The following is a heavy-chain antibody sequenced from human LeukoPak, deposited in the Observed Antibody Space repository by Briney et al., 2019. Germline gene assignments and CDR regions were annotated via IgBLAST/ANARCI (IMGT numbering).Heavy chain of an antibody. CDR2: MNPNSGNT. J-gene: IGHJ4*02. V-gene: IGHV1-8*03. D-gene: IGHD3-10*01. CDR1: GYTFTSYD. CDR3: ARGRGRAYGLGKEYYFDY. Sequence: ASVKVSCKASGYTFTSYDINWVRQATGQGLEWMGWMNPNSGNTGYAQKFQGRVTITRNTSISTAYMELSSLRSEDTAVYYCARGRGRAYGLGKEYYFDYWGQGTLVTVSS.